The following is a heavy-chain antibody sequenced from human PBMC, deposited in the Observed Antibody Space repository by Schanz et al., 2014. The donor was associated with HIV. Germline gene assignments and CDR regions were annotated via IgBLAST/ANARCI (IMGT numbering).Heavy chain of an antibody. CDR2: ISGGSTYT. CDR3: AKDRNYYDSKYIGKGNYYYYYGMDD. J-gene: IGHJ6*02. CDR1: GFTLGNYI. V-gene: IGHV3-21*06. Sequence: DVQLVESGGGLVKPGESLRLSCSTSGFTLGNYIMNWVRQAPGKGLEWVSSISGGSTYTYYADSIRGRFIVSRDNAKNTVYLQMKSLRVEDTAVYYCAKDRNYYDSKYIGKGNYYYYYGMDDWGQGTTVTVSS. D-gene: IGHD3-22*01.